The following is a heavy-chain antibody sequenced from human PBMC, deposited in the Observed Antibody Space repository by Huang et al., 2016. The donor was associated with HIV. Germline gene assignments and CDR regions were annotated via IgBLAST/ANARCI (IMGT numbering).Heavy chain of an antibody. CDR1: GGSLSGYY. Sequence: QVHLQQWGAGLLKSAATLSLTCAVYGGSLSGYYWSWFRQTPGKGMGWIGEINQLGSHNYNPSLKSRVSISMDGSKKQFSLKLRSISDADTAVYFCARDATKNPRGWFDPWGQGTLVTVSS. CDR2: INQLGSH. D-gene: IGHD3-10*01. J-gene: IGHJ5*02. CDR3: ARDATKNPRGWFDP. V-gene: IGHV4-34*02.